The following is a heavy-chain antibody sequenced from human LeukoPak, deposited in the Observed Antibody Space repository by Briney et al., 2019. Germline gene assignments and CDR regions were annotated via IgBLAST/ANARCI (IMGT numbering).Heavy chain of an antibody. J-gene: IGHJ4*02. Sequence: GGSLRLSCAASGFTFSNAWMSWVRQAPGRGLEWVGRIKSKTDGGTTDYAAPVKGRFTISRDDSKNTLYLQMNSLKTEDTAVYYCTTEERAEEWLLLRGVDYWGQGTLVTVSS. CDR2: IKSKTDGGTT. D-gene: IGHD3-22*01. CDR3: TTEERAEEWLLLRGVDY. V-gene: IGHV3-15*01. CDR1: GFTFSNAW.